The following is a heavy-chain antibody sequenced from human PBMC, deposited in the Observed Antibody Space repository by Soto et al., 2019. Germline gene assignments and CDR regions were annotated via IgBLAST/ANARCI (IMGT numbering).Heavy chain of an antibody. J-gene: IGHJ4*02. D-gene: IGHD2-2*01. Sequence: QVQLVQSGAEVKKPGASVKVSCKASGYTFTSYGISWMRQAPGQGLEWMGWISAYNGNTNYAQKLQGRVTMTTDTSTSTAYMELRSLRSDDTAVYYCARDIDDIVVVPAAVFDYWGQGTLVTVSS. CDR3: ARDIDDIVVVPAAVFDY. CDR2: ISAYNGNT. CDR1: GYTFTSYG. V-gene: IGHV1-18*01.